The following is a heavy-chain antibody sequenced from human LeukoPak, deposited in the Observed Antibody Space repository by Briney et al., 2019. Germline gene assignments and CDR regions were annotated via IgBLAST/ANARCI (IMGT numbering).Heavy chain of an antibody. J-gene: IGHJ4*02. Sequence: GGALRLSWAASGFTRSSNHMNWVRQAPGKGLEWGSVIYSGGSTFYADSVKGRFTISRDNSKNTLYLQMNSLRAEDTAVYYCAKDRRIQLRYFDYWGQGTLVTVSS. D-gene: IGHD5-18*01. CDR2: IYSGGST. CDR1: GFTRSSNH. CDR3: AKDRRIQLRYFDY. V-gene: IGHV3-53*01.